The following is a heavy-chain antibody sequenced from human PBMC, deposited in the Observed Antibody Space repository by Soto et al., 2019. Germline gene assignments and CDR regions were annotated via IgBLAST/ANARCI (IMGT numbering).Heavy chain of an antibody. V-gene: IGHV4-30-2*01. Sequence: PSETLSLTCAVSGGSLSSSAYSWSWIRQPPGKGLEWIGFIYQSGSTYYNPSLKSRVTMSLDGPKNQFSLKLSSVTAADTAVYYCARELLFYDSDGFSWDEAFDIWGQGTMVTVSS. J-gene: IGHJ3*02. CDR3: ARELLFYDSDGFSWDEAFDI. CDR1: GGSLSSSAYS. D-gene: IGHD3-22*01. CDR2: IYQSGST.